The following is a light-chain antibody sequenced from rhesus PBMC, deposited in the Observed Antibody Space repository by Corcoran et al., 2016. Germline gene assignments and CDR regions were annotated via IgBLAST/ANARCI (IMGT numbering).Light chain of an antibody. V-gene: IGLV2-13*03. Sequence: QAAPTQPPSVSGSRGQLVTISCTGTSSDIGGYNRVSWYQQHPGKAPKLMIYEVTERPSGVSDRFSGSKSVNTASLTISGLQAEDEADYYCSSYASSNTFIFGTGTRLTVL. CDR3: SSYASSNTFI. J-gene: IGLJ1*01. CDR2: EVT. CDR1: SSDIGGYNR.